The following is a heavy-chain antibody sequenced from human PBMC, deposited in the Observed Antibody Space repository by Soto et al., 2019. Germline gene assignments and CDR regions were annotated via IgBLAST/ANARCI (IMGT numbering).Heavy chain of an antibody. Sequence: PGGSLRLSCAASGFTFNTYEMNLVRQAPGKGLGWVSDISISGSTTYYADSVKGRFTISRDSAKNSLYLQMNSLRAEDTAIYYWPPSSGAGGAFDFWGQGTMVTVSS. D-gene: IGHD6-6*01. CDR3: PPSSGAGGAFDF. CDR1: GFTFNTYE. CDR2: ISISGSTT. J-gene: IGHJ3*01. V-gene: IGHV3-48*03.